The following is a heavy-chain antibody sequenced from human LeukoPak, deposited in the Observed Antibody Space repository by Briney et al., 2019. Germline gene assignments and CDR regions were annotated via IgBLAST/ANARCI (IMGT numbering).Heavy chain of an antibody. CDR2: IKQDGSEN. CDR3: ARSRYCTNGICSYFDY. CDR1: GFTSSNYW. J-gene: IGHJ4*02. V-gene: IGHV3-7*03. D-gene: IGHD2-8*01. Sequence: GGSLRLSCAASGFTSSNYWMSWVRRASGKGLDWVANIKQDGSENYYVDSVKGRLTISRDNAKNSLYLQMNSLRAEDTAVYYCARSRYCTNGICSYFDYWGQGTLVTVSS.